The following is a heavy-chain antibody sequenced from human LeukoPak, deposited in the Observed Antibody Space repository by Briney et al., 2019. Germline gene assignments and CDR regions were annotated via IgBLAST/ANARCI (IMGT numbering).Heavy chain of an antibody. Sequence: ASVKVSCKASGYTFTSYYMHWVRQAPGQGLEGMGLINPTGGSTGYAQKFQGRVTMTRDMSTSTDYMELSSLRSEDTAVYYCARTSYSTTRYMDVWGKGTTVTVSS. CDR2: INPTGGST. J-gene: IGHJ6*03. D-gene: IGHD2/OR15-2a*01. V-gene: IGHV1-46*01. CDR1: GYTFTSYY. CDR3: ARTSYSTTRYMDV.